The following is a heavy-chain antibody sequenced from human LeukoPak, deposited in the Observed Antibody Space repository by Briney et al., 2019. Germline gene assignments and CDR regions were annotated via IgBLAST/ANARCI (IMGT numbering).Heavy chain of an antibody. Sequence: PSQTLSLTCAVSGGSISSGGYSWSWIRQPPGKGLEWIGYIYHSGSTYYNPSLKSRVTISVDRSKNQFSLKLSSVTAADTAVYYCALSPYYYDSSGLWFDPWGQGTLVTVSS. CDR2: IYHSGST. J-gene: IGHJ5*02. CDR1: GGSISSGGYS. CDR3: ALSPYYYDSSGLWFDP. V-gene: IGHV4-30-2*01. D-gene: IGHD3-22*01.